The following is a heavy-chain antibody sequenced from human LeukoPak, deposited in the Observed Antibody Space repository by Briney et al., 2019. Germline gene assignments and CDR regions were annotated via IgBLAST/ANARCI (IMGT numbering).Heavy chain of an antibody. V-gene: IGHV4-34*01. CDR1: GGSFSGYY. Sequence: PSETLSLTCAVYGGSFSGYYWSWIRQPPGKGLEWIGEINHSGSTNYNPSLKSRVTISVDTSKNQFSLKLSSVTAADTAVYYCARVEDCGGDGFVRNFFDYWGQGTLVTVSS. CDR3: ARVEDCGGDGFVRNFFDY. D-gene: IGHD2-21*02. J-gene: IGHJ4*02. CDR2: INHSGST.